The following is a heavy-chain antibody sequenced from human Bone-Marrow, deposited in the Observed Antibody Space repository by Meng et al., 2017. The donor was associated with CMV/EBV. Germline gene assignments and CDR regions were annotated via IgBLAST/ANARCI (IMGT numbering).Heavy chain of an antibody. CDR1: GLTFSNYA. CDR3: AKQLRKYKFMFDS. V-gene: IGHV3-23*01. D-gene: IGHD3-3*01. CDR2: VSGSGTSR. J-gene: IGHJ4*02. Sequence: GESLKISCAASGLTFSNYAMSWVRQAPGKGREWVSSVSGSGTSRYYADSVKGRFTISRDNSKNTLYLQMNSLRAEDTAVYHCAKQLRKYKFMFDSWGQGTLVTVSS.